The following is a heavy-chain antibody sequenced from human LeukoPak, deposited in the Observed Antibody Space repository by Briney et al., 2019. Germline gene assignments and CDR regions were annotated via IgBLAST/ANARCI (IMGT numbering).Heavy chain of an antibody. Sequence: SETLSLTCAVYGGSFSGCYGSWIRQPPGKGREWIGEINHRGSTNYNTSLKSRVTISVDTSKNQFSLKLSSVTAADTAVYYCARARTHCSSTSCLWLGFDYWGQGTLVTVSS. J-gene: IGHJ4*02. V-gene: IGHV4-34*01. CDR1: GGSFSGCY. CDR3: ARARTHCSSTSCLWLGFDY. D-gene: IGHD2-2*01. CDR2: INHRGST.